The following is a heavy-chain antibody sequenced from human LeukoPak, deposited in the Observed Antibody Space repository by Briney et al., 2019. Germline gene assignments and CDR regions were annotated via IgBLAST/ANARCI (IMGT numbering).Heavy chain of an antibody. V-gene: IGHV1-24*01. CDR3: ATDLKGRLERRGFDY. CDR1: GYTLTELS. Sequence: ASVKVSCKVSGYTLTELSMHWVRQAPGKGLEWMGGFDPEDGETIYAQKFQGRVTMTEDTSTDTAYMELSGLRSEDTAVYYCATDLKGRLERRGFDYWGQGTLVTVSS. D-gene: IGHD1-1*01. CDR2: FDPEDGET. J-gene: IGHJ4*02.